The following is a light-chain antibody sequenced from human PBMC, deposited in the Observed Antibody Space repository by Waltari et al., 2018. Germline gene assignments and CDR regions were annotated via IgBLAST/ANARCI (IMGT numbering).Light chain of an antibody. CDR2: LGS. J-gene: IGKJ3*01. CDR1: KSILHSNGYNY. CDR3: MQALQTPFT. V-gene: IGKV2-28*01. Sequence: DIVMTQSPLSLPVTPGEPASISCRSSKSILHSNGYNYLDWYLQKPGQSPQLLIYLGSNRASGVPNRCSGSGSGTDFTLKISRVEAEDVGVYYCMQALQTPFTFGPGTKVDIK.